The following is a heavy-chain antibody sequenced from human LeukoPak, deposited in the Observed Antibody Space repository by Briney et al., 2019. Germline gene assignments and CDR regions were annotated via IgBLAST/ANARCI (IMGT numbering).Heavy chain of an antibody. Sequence: GGSLRLSCAASGFTFSSYAMSWVRQAPGKGLEWVSAISGSCGSTYYADSVKGRFTISRDNSKNTLYLQMNSLRAEDTAVYYCAKDWRGLNVNSYFDYWGQGTLVTVSS. V-gene: IGHV3-23*01. CDR2: ISGSCGST. D-gene: IGHD2-21*02. J-gene: IGHJ4*02. CDR3: AKDWRGLNVNSYFDY. CDR1: GFTFSSYA.